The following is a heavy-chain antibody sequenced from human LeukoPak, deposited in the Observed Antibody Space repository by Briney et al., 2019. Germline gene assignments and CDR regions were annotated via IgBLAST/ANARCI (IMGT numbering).Heavy chain of an antibody. CDR2: ISSSSSYI. J-gene: IGHJ6*03. Sequence: PGRSLRLSCAASGFTFSSHSMNWVRQAPGKGLEWVSSISSSSSYIYYADTVKGRFTISTDNAKNSLYLQMKSLSAEDTAVYYCARVGGNYYYMDVWGKGTTVTVSS. CDR3: ARVGGNYYYMDV. V-gene: IGHV3-21*01. CDR1: GFTFSSHS.